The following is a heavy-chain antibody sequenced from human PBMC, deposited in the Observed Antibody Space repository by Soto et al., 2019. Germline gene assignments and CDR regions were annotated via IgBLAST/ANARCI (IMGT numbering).Heavy chain of an antibody. CDR1: GYTFTSYG. V-gene: IGHV1-18*01. J-gene: IGHJ4*02. CDR3: VRVRGSYALDY. CDR2: ISAYNGNT. Sequence: QVQLVQSGAEVKKPGASVKVSCKASGYTFTSYGISWVRQAPGQGLEWMGWISAYNGNTNYAQKLQGRVTMTTDTSTSTAYTELRSPRSAGTAVYSCVRVRGSYALDYWGQGTLVTVSS. D-gene: IGHD3-16*01.